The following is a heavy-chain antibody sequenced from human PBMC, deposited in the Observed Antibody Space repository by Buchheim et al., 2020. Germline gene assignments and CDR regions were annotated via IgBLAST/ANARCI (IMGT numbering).Heavy chain of an antibody. CDR2: INHSGST. D-gene: IGHD2-15*01. Sequence: QVQLQQWGAGLLKPSETLSLTCAVYGGSFSGYYWSWIRQPPGKGLEWIGEINHSGSTNYNPSLKSRVTISVDTSKNQFSLKLSSVTAADTAVYYCARDRRYCSGGSCYSLGVAYGMGVWGQGTT. CDR3: ARDRRYCSGGSCYSLGVAYGMGV. CDR1: GGSFSGYY. J-gene: IGHJ6*02. V-gene: IGHV4-34*01.